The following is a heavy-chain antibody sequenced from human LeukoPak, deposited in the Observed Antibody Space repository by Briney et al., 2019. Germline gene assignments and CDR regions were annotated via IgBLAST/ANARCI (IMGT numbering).Heavy chain of an antibody. CDR2: IYPGDSDT. CDR3: AIFDFLFGEIDNWFDP. D-gene: IGHD3-16*01. J-gene: IGHJ5*02. CDR1: GYHFTIYW. Sequence: GESLKISCKGSGYHFTIYWIGWVRQMPGKGLEWMGIIYPGDSDTRYSPSFQGQVPISADKSISTAYLQWSSLKASDTAMYYCAIFDFLFGEIDNWFDPWGQGTQVTVSS. V-gene: IGHV5-51*01.